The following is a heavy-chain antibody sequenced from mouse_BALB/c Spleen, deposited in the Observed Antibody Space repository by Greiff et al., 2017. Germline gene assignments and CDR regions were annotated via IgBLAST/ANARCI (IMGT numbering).Heavy chain of an antibody. Sequence: QVQLKESGPELVKPGASVKMSCKASGYTFTDYVISWVKQRTGQGLEWIGEIYPGSGSTYYNEKFKGKATLTADKSSNTAYMQLSSLTSEDSAVYFCARGGTTVEYYFDYWGQGTTLTVSS. CDR3: ARGGTTVEYYFDY. CDR1: GYTFTDYV. CDR2: IYPGSGST. V-gene: IGHV1-77*01. D-gene: IGHD1-1*01. J-gene: IGHJ2*01.